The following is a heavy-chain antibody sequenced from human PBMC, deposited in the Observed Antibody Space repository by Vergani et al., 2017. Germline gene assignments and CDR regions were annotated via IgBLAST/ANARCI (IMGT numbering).Heavy chain of an antibody. V-gene: IGHV3-23*01. Sequence: EVQLLESGGGLVQPGGSLRLSCEASGFSFPGYAMSWVRQAPGKGLEWVSSVSGSSATPYYADSVKGRFIISRDNSKNTLHLQMNSLRADDTAVYYCARDLPPYSSGPLAYWGQGTLVTVSS. D-gene: IGHD6-19*01. CDR2: VSGSSATP. J-gene: IGHJ4*02. CDR1: GFSFPGYA. CDR3: ARDLPPYSSGPLAY.